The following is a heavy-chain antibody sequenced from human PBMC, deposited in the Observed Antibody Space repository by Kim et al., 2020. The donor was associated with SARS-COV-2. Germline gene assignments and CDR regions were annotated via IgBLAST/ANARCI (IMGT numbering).Heavy chain of an antibody. V-gene: IGHV4-39*01. CDR3: ARFMVRGVISPYYFDY. J-gene: IGHJ4*02. D-gene: IGHD3-10*01. Sequence: SLKGRVTISVDTSKNQFSLKLSSVTAADTAVYYCARFMVRGVISPYYFDYWGQGTLVTVSS.